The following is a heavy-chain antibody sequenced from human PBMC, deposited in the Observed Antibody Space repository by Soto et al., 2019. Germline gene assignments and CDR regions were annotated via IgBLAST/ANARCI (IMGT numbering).Heavy chain of an antibody. CDR1: GYSFTTYG. CDR3: TRDPGIAAPGRGLGDY. Sequence: QIQLVQSGAEVKKPGASVKVSCKASGYSFTTYGFSWVRQAPGQGLEWMGWIDTYTGNTNYAQKFQDRVTMTTDTSTSTAYMELRSLRSDDTALYYCTRDPGIAAPGRGLGDYWGQGTLVTVSS. CDR2: IDTYTGNT. V-gene: IGHV1-18*01. J-gene: IGHJ4*02. D-gene: IGHD6-13*01.